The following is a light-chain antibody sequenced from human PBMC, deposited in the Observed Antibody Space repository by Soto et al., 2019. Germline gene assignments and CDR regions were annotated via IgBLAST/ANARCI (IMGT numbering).Light chain of an antibody. CDR1: HSISSSY. Sequence: EIVLTQSPGTLSLSPGERATLSCRASHSISSSYLAWYQQKPGQPPRLLIYGASSRATGIPNRFSGSGSGTDFTLTIIRLEPEDFAVYYCQQCAYSPFTFGPGTKVDI. J-gene: IGKJ3*01. V-gene: IGKV3-20*01. CDR3: QQCAYSPFT. CDR2: GAS.